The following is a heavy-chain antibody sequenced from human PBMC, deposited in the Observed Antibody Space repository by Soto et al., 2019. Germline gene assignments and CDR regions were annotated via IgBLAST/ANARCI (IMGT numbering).Heavy chain of an antibody. CDR1: GFTFGDYA. CDR3: TRAPYYDILTGYYHLYYYYGMDV. J-gene: IGHJ6*02. D-gene: IGHD3-9*01. CDR2: IRSKAYGGTT. V-gene: IGHV3-49*03. Sequence: PGGSLRLSCTASGFTFGDYAMSWFRQAPGKGLEWVGFIRSKAYGGTTEYAASVKGRFTISRDDSKSIAYLQMNSLKTEDTAVYYCTRAPYYDILTGYYHLYYYYGMDVWGQGTTVTVSS.